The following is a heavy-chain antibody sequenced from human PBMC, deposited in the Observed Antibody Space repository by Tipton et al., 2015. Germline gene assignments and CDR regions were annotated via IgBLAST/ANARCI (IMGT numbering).Heavy chain of an antibody. CDR2: IYFSRNT. J-gene: IGHJ5*02. V-gene: IGHV4-59*11. CDR1: GGSLSSRY. D-gene: IGHD3-22*01. Sequence: TLSLTCTVSGGSLSSRYWSWIRQPPGKGLEWIGYIYFSRNTNYSPSLTPRVTLSMDTSKNQFSLKLRSVTAADTALYYCARHELYYYDSGGWDNWFDPWGQGTLVTVSS. CDR3: ARHELYYYDSGGWDNWFDP.